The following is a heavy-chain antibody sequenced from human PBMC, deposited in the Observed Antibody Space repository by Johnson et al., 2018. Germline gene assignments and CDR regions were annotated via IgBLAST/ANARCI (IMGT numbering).Heavy chain of an antibody. CDR2: IPFDGSKT. J-gene: IGHJ6*03. Sequence: QVQLVESGGGVVQXGRSLRLSCAASGFSFRSYDMHWVRQAPGKGLEWVTVIPFDGSKTYYADSVKGRFTISRDNSRNTLYQQRNSLRAEDTAVYYCAKEGQWPGYYMDVWGKGTTVTVS. CDR1: GFSFRSYD. V-gene: IGHV3-30*18. D-gene: IGHD6-19*01. CDR3: AKEGQWPGYYMDV.